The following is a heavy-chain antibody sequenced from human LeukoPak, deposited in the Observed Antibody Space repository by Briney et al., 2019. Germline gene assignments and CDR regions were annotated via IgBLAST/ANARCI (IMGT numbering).Heavy chain of an antibody. Sequence: ASVKVSCKASGYTFTSYDINWVRQATGQGLEWMGWMNPNSGNTAYAQKFQGRVTITRNTSISTAYMELSSLRSEGTAVYYCAREDYYDSGSNDYWGQGTLVTVSS. CDR2: MNPNSGNT. J-gene: IGHJ4*02. CDR1: GYTFTSYD. CDR3: AREDYYDSGSNDY. V-gene: IGHV1-8*03. D-gene: IGHD3-22*01.